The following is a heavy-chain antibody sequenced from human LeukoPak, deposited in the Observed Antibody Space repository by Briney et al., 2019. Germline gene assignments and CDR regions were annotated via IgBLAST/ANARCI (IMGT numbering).Heavy chain of an antibody. CDR1: GGSIGSYY. V-gene: IGHV4-4*07. CDR2: IYTSGST. D-gene: IGHD3-22*01. J-gene: IGHJ6*03. Sequence: PSETLSPTCTVSGGSIGSYYWSWIRQPAGKGLEWIGRIYTSGSTNYNPSLKSRVTISVDKSKNQFSLKLSSVTAADTAVYYCARDYYDSSGYYGRGGYYYMDVWGKGTTVTVSS. CDR3: ARDYYDSSGYYGRGGYYYMDV.